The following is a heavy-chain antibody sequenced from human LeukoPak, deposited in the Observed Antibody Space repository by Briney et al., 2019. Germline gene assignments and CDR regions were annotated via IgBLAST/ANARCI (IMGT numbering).Heavy chain of an antibody. CDR2: INPSGGST. CDR1: GYTFTSYY. CDR3: AREQPYYDILTGYLRY. Sequence: ASVKVSCKASGYTFTSYYMHWVRQAPGQGLEWMGIINPSGGSTSYAQKFQGRVTMTRDTSTSTVYMELSSLRSEDTAVYYCAREQPYYDILTGYLRYWGQRTLVTVSS. D-gene: IGHD3-9*01. V-gene: IGHV1-46*01. J-gene: IGHJ4*02.